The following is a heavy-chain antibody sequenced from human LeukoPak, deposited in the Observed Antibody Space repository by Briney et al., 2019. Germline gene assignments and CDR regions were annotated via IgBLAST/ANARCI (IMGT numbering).Heavy chain of an antibody. CDR3: AKAPPPYCSGGSCFDAFDI. J-gene: IGHJ3*02. CDR1: GFTFSDYY. V-gene: IGHV3-11*01. Sequence: GGSLRLSCVASGFTFSDYYMTWIRQSPGKGVEWVSYISSTGATIYYADSVKGRFTISRDNAKNSLFLQMSSLRAEDTAVYYCAKAPPPYCSGGSCFDAFDIWGQGTMGTVSS. CDR2: ISSTGATI. D-gene: IGHD2-15*01.